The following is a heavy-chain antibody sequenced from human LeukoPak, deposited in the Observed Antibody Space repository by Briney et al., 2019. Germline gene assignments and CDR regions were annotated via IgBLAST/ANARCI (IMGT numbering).Heavy chain of an antibody. CDR2: IYTSGST. CDR1: GGSIGSGSYY. V-gene: IGHV4-61*02. D-gene: IGHD2-21*01. CDR3: ARSGFGGDSYYFDY. J-gene: IGHJ4*02. Sequence: PSETLSLTCTVSGGSIGSGSYYWSWIRQPAGKGLEWIGRIYTSGSTNYNPSLKSRVTISVDTSKNQFSLKLSSVTAADTAVYYCARSGFGGDSYYFDYWGQGTLVTVSS.